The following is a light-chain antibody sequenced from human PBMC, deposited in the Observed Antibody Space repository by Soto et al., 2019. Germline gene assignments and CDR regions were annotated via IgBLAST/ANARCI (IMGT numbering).Light chain of an antibody. V-gene: IGLV1-47*01. CDR2: RNV. CDR3: AAWDDTVRSYV. Sequence: QAVLTQPPSVSGTPGQRVTISCSGSISNIGNNYVYWFQQLPGTAPKVLSNRNVHRPSGVPDRFSGSKSGTSASLAISGLRSEDEAEYYCAAWDDTVRSYVFGTGTKLTVL. CDR1: ISNIGNNY. J-gene: IGLJ1*01.